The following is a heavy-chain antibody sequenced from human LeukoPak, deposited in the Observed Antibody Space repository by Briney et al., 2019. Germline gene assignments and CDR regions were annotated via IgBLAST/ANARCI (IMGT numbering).Heavy chain of an antibody. CDR3: ARDLPVIVFDF. CDR2: ISTNTGNP. D-gene: IGHD3-22*01. Sequence: GASVKVSCKASGYTFTGYYMHWVRQAPGQGLEWMGWISTNTGNPTYAQGFTGRFVFSMDTSVSTAYLEISSLKAEDTAVYYCARDLPVIVFDFWGQGTMVTVSS. V-gene: IGHV7-4-1*02. CDR1: GYTFTGYY. J-gene: IGHJ3*01.